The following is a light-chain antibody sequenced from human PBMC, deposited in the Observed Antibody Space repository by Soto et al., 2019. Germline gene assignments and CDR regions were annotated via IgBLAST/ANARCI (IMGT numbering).Light chain of an antibody. CDR2: EVS. CDR3: QQYNNWPRT. V-gene: IGKV2D-29*01. CDR1: QSLLYSDGKTY. J-gene: IGKJ1*01. Sequence: DIVMTQTPLSLSVTPGQPASISCKSSQSLLYSDGKTYLYWYLQKPGQPPQLLIYEVSNRFSGVPDRFSGSGSGTEFTLTISSLQSEDFAVYYCQQYNNWPRTFGQGTKVDIK.